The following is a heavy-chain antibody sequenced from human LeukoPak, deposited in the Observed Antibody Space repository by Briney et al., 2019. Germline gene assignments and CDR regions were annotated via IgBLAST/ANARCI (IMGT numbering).Heavy chain of an antibody. CDR3: ARYDYGRSGFDY. CDR2: IYSGGTT. Sequence: GGSLRLSCAASGFTVSTNYMTWVRQAPGKGLEWVSVIYSGGTTYYADSVKGRFSISRDNSKNTLYLQMNSLRAEGTAVYYCARYDYGRSGFDYWGQGTPVTVSS. J-gene: IGHJ4*02. V-gene: IGHV3-66*01. D-gene: IGHD5-12*01. CDR1: GFTVSTNY.